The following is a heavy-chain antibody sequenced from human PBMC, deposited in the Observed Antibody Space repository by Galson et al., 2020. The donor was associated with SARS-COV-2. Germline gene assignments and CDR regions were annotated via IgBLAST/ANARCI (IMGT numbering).Heavy chain of an antibody. CDR1: GYTFTNFD. CDR2: MNPNSGNT. V-gene: IGHV1-8*01. D-gene: IGHD1-1*01. Sequence: ASVKVSCKASGYTFTNFDINWVRQAAGHGLEWIGWMNPNSGNTGYAQKFQGRVTMTRNTSISTAYMELSSLRSDDTAVYYCARAPAWTGTTSYYYMDVWGIGTTVTVSS. CDR3: ARAPAWTGTTSYYYMDV. J-gene: IGHJ6*03.